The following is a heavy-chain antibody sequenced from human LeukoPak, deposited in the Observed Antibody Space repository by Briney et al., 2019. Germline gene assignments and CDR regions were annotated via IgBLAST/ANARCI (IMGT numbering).Heavy chain of an antibody. CDR2: ISDSGSST. Sequence: GGSLRLSCAASGFFFSNYAMSWVRQAPGKGLEWVSGISDSGSSTYYADSVKGRFTISRDNFKNTLFLQMNSLRAEDTAVYYCAKDVYSGSSYPPYFDYWGQGTLVTVSS. J-gene: IGHJ4*02. V-gene: IGHV3-23*01. D-gene: IGHD1-26*01. CDR1: GFFFSNYA. CDR3: AKDVYSGSSYPPYFDY.